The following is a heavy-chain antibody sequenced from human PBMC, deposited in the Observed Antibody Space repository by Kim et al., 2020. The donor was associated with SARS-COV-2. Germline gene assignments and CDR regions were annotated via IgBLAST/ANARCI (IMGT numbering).Heavy chain of an antibody. CDR1: GYIFTDYY. D-gene: IGHD1-26*01. CDR2: INANTGDT. V-gene: IGHV1-2*02. Sequence: ASVKVSCKASGYIFTDYYIHWVRQAPGQGLEWMGRINANTGDTKYTQKFQDRVTMTRDTSISTVYMELSSLRSDDTAVYYCARDEGSTSWWEFDYWGQGILVTVSS. J-gene: IGHJ4*02. CDR3: ARDEGSTSWWEFDY.